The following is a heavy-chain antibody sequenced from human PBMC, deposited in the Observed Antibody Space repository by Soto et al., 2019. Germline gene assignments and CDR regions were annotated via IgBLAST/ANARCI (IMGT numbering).Heavy chain of an antibody. J-gene: IGHJ4*02. D-gene: IGHD6-13*01. Sequence: PGGSLRLSCAVSGFTFNSYSMNWVRQAPGKGLEWVSSISSFSNYMYYTDSVKGRFTISRDNARNSLYLQMNSLRDDDTAVYYCARGSSNWAYYFDFWGQGTLITVSS. V-gene: IGHV3-21*04. CDR3: ARGSSNWAYYFDF. CDR1: GFTFNSYS. CDR2: ISSFSNYM.